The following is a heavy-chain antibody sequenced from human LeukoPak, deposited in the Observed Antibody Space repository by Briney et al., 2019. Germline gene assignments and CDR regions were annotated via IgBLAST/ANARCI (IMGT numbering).Heavy chain of an antibody. Sequence: ASVKVSCKASGYTFTSYGISRVRQAPGQGLEWMGWISAYNGNTNYAQKLQGRVTMTTDTSTSTAYMELRSLRSDDTAVYYCARDGIAAAGTGDYYYYYGMDVWGKGTTVTVSS. J-gene: IGHJ6*04. D-gene: IGHD6-13*01. CDR2: ISAYNGNT. CDR3: ARDGIAAAGTGDYYYYYGMDV. V-gene: IGHV1-18*04. CDR1: GYTFTSYG.